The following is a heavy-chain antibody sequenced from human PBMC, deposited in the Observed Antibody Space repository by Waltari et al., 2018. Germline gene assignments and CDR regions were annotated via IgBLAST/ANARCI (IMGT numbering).Heavy chain of an antibody. V-gene: IGHV4-34*01. CDR2: INHSGST. J-gene: IGHJ6*03. Sequence: QVQLQQWGAGLLKPSETLSLTCAVYGGSFSGYYWSWIRQPPGKGLEWIGEINHSGSTNYNPSLKSRVTISVDTSKNQFSLKLSSVTAADTAVDYCARVYYYYYYMDVWGKGTTVTVSS. CDR3: ARVYYYYYYMDV. CDR1: GGSFSGYY.